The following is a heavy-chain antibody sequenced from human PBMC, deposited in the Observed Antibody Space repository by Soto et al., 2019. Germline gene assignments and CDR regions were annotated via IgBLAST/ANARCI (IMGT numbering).Heavy chain of an antibody. CDR2: IYSGGGT. J-gene: IGHJ6*03. V-gene: IGHV3-66*01. CDR1: GFTVSSNY. D-gene: IGHD6-6*01. CDR3: ANRLDSSSSAYFYMDV. Sequence: VQVVESGGGLVQPGGSLRLSCAASGFTVSSNYMSWVRQAPGKGLEWVSAIYSGGGTYYADSVKGRFTISRDNSKNTLYLQMNSLSAEDTAVYYCANRLDSSSSAYFYMDVWGKGTTVTVSS.